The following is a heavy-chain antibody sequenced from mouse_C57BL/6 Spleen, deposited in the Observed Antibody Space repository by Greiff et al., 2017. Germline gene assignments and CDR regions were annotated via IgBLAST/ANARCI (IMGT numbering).Heavy chain of an antibody. D-gene: IGHD3-2*02. J-gene: IGHJ3*01. Sequence: QVQLQQPGAELVKPGASVKLSCKASGYTFTSYWMQWVKQRPGQGLEWIGEIDPSDSDTNYNQKFKGNATLTVDTASGTAYMQLSSLTSEYSAVYYCARSGSSGYGAYWGQGTLVTVSA. CDR1: GYTFTSYW. V-gene: IGHV1-50*01. CDR2: IDPSDSDT. CDR3: ARSGSSGYGAY.